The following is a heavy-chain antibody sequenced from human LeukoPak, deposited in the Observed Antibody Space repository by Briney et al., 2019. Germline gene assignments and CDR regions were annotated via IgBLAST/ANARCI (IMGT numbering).Heavy chain of an antibody. D-gene: IGHD2-21*01. V-gene: IGHV4-34*01. CDR2: INHSGST. J-gene: IGHJ4*02. CDR3: ASIANNGGFDY. Sequence: SETLSLTCAVYGGSFSGYYWSWIRQPPEKGLEWIGEINHSGSTNYNPSLKSRVTISVDTSKNQFSLKLSSVTAADTAVYYCASIANNGGFDYWGQGTLVTVSS. CDR1: GGSFSGYY.